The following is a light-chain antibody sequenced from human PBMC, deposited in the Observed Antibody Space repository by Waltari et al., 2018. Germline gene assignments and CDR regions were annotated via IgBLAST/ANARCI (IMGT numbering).Light chain of an antibody. Sequence: QSALTQPASMSASPGQSITISCTATNNDVGTYDLVSWYQQHPGKAPKLLIFQGTKRPSEVVGRFSVSKSADTASLTISGLQPEDEADYYCCSYAGTWLFGGGTKVTVL. CDR2: QGT. CDR3: CSYAGTWL. J-gene: IGLJ3*02. CDR1: NNDVGTYDL. V-gene: IGLV2-23*01.